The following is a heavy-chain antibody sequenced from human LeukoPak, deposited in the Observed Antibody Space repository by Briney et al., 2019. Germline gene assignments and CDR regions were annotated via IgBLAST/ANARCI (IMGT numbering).Heavy chain of an antibody. Sequence: PSETLSLTCTVSGGSISSYYWSWIRQPPGKGLEWIGYIYYSGSTNYNPSLESRVTISVDTSKNQFSLKLSSVTAADTAVYYCARGGGSGGYYYYYYMDVWGKGTTVTVSS. CDR1: GGSISSYY. D-gene: IGHD4-23*01. CDR3: ARGGGSGGYYYYYYMDV. V-gene: IGHV4-59*01. CDR2: IYYSGST. J-gene: IGHJ6*03.